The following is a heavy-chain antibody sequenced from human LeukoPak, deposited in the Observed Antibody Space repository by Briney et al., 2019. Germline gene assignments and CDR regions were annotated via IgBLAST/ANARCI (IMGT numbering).Heavy chain of an antibody. Sequence: GGSLRLSCAASGFTFSSYWMHWVRQAPGKGLVWVSRINSDGSSTSYADSVKGRFTISRDNSKNTVYLQMNSLRAEDTAVYYCAKDALSQYDSTGSFDYWGQGSLVTVSS. D-gene: IGHD3-22*01. J-gene: IGHJ4*02. CDR1: GFTFSSYW. CDR3: AKDALSQYDSTGSFDY. CDR2: INSDGSST. V-gene: IGHV3-74*01.